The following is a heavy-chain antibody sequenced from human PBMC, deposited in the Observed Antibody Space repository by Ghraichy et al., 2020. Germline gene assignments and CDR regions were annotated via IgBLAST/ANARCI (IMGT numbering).Heavy chain of an antibody. V-gene: IGHV3-21*01. D-gene: IGHD2-8*01. CDR1: GFSFSSYT. CDR3: ARDALNGGCPR. CDR2: ISSSGSYM. J-gene: IGHJ4*02. Sequence: GESLNISCAASGFSFSSYTMNWVRQAPGKGLEWVSSISSSGSYMYYADSVKGRFTISRDNAKNSLYLQMNSLRAEDTAVYYCARDALNGGCPRWGQGTLVTVSS.